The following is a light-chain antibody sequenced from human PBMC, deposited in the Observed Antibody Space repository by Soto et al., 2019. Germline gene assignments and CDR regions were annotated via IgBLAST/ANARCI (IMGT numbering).Light chain of an antibody. V-gene: IGKV3-15*01. CDR3: QQYNNWPATWT. CDR1: QSVSSN. Sequence: EIVMTQSPATLSVSPGERATLSCRASQSVSSNLAWYQQKPGQAPRLLIYGASTRATGIPARFSGSGSGTEFTLTFSSLQSEDFAVYYCQQYNNWPATWTFGQGTKVDIK. J-gene: IGKJ1*01. CDR2: GAS.